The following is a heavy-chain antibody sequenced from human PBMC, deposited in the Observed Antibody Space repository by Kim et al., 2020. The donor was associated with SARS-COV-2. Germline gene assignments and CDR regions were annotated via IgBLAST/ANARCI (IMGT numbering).Heavy chain of an antibody. Sequence: YAQKFQGRVTMIRNTSISTAYMELSSLRSEDTAVYYCARSLWFGDNWFDPWGQGTLVTVSS. J-gene: IGHJ5*02. CDR3: ARSLWFGDNWFDP. V-gene: IGHV1-8*01. D-gene: IGHD3-10*01.